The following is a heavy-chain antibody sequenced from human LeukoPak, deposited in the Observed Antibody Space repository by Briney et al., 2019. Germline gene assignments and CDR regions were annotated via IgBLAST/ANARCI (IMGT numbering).Heavy chain of an antibody. Sequence: AGGSLRLSCAASGFTFSSHWMSWVRQAPGKGLEWVANIKKDGSEKYYVDSVKGRFTISRDNAKTSLYLQMNSLRAEDTAVYYCAKDYYDSSGYYGYFDYWGQGTLVTVSS. CDR2: IKKDGSEK. V-gene: IGHV3-7*03. D-gene: IGHD3-22*01. CDR1: GFTFSSHW. CDR3: AKDYYDSSGYYGYFDY. J-gene: IGHJ4*02.